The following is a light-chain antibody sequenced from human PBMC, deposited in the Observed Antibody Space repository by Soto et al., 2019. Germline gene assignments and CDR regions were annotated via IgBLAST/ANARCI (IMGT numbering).Light chain of an antibody. CDR2: GAS. CDR3: QQYGSSPWT. J-gene: IGKJ1*01. CDR1: QSVSSSY. Sequence: EIVLTQSPGTLPLSPVERATLSFRASQSVSSSYLAWYQQKPGQAPRLLIYGASSRATGIPDRFSDSGSGTDFTLTISRLEPEDFAVYYCQQYGSSPWTFGQGTKVDIK. V-gene: IGKV3-20*01.